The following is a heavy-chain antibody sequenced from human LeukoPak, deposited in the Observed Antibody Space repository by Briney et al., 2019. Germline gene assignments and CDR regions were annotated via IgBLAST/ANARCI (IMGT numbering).Heavy chain of an antibody. CDR1: GFTFSTYW. D-gene: IGHD2-2*01. CDR2: ISYDGSNK. V-gene: IGHV3-30-3*01. CDR3: ARGGGPPYCSSTSCYFHYGMDV. J-gene: IGHJ6*02. Sequence: GGSLRLSCAASGFTFSTYWMSWVRQAPGKGLEWVAVISYDGSNKYYADSVKGRFTISRDNSKNTLYLQVNSLRAEDTAVYYCARGGGPPYCSSTSCYFHYGMDVWGQGTTVTVSS.